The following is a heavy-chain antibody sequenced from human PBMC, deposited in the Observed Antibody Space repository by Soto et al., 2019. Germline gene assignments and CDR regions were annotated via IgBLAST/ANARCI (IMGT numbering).Heavy chain of an antibody. CDR2: IYHSGST. Sequence: QVQLQESDPGLVKPSGTLSLTCAVSSGSISSSNWWSWVRQPPGKGLEWIGEIYHSGSTNYNPSLKSRVTISVDKSKNQFSLKLSSVTAADTAVYYCARRDSSGYHPDWFDPWGQGTLVTVSS. J-gene: IGHJ5*02. CDR1: SGSISSSNW. CDR3: ARRDSSGYHPDWFDP. D-gene: IGHD5-12*01. V-gene: IGHV4-4*02.